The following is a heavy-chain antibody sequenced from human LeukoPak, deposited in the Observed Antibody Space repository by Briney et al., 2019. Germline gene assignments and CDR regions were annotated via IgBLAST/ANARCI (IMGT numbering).Heavy chain of an antibody. CDR2: IYYTGST. CDR1: GGSISSYY. V-gene: IGHV4-59*05. D-gene: IGHD1-26*01. Sequence: PSETLSLTCNVSGGSISSYYWSWIRQPPGKGLEWIGSIYYTGSTYDNPSLKSRVTISVDTSKNQFSLKLSSVTAADTAVYYCARRGGSGRAFDYWGQGTLVTVSS. CDR3: ARRGGSGRAFDY. J-gene: IGHJ4*02.